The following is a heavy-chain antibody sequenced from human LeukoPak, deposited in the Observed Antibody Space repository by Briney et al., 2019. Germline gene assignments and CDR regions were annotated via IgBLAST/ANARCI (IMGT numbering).Heavy chain of an antibody. V-gene: IGHV1-69*13. CDR2: IIPIVGTA. D-gene: IGHD1-1*01. CDR1: GGTFSIYS. Sequence: PSVYLSCKPSGGTFSIYSTSWVRQAPGQGLGWMGGIIPIVGTANYAQKFQGRVTITATQSTSTGYMELSSLRSEDTAVYYCARDRTENSFDYWGQGTLVTVSS. CDR3: ARDRTENSFDY. J-gene: IGHJ4*02.